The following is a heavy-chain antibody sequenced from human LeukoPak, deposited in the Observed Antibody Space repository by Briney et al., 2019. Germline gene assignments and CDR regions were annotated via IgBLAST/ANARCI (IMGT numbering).Heavy chain of an antibody. V-gene: IGHV1-2*06. J-gene: IGHJ4*02. CDR1: GYTFTGYY. Sequence: ASVKVSCKASGYTFTGYYMHWVRQAPGQGLEWMGRINPNSGGTNYAQKFQGRVTMTRDTSISTAYMELSRLRSDDTAVYYCARAPLGWELPFDYWGQGTLVTVSS. CDR2: INPNSGGT. D-gene: IGHD1-26*01. CDR3: ARAPLGWELPFDY.